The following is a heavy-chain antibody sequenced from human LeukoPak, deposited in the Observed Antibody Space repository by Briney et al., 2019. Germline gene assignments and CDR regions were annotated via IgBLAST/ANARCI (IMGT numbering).Heavy chain of an antibody. V-gene: IGHV1-69*04. CDR3: ARTIFGVVPHFDY. CDR2: IIPILGIA. Sequence: ASVKVSCKASGYTFTSYDISWVRQAPGQGLEWMGRIIPILGIANYAQKFQGRVTITADKSTSTAYMELSSLRSEDTAVYYCARTIFGVVPHFDYWGQGTLVTVSS. CDR1: GYTFTSYD. D-gene: IGHD3-3*01. J-gene: IGHJ4*02.